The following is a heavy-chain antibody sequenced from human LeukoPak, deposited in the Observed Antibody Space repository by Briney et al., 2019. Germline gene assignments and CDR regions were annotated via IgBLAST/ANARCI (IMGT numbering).Heavy chain of an antibody. V-gene: IGHV3-20*04. J-gene: IGHJ4*02. CDR1: GFTFDDYG. CDR2: INWNGGST. D-gene: IGHD3-22*01. CDR3: ARGVDYDSSGYYSPYFDY. Sequence: GGSLRLSCAACGFTFDDYGMSWVRQAPGKGLEWVSGINWNGGSTGYADSVKGRFTISRDNAKNSLYLQMNSLRAEDTALYYCARGVDYDSSGYYSPYFDYWGQGTLVTVSS.